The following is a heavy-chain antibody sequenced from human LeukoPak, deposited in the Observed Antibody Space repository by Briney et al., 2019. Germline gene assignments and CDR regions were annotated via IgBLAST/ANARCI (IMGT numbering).Heavy chain of an antibody. J-gene: IGHJ3*02. CDR2: SYYSGGT. V-gene: IGHV4-59*08. Sequence: ETLSLTCTVSGGSMSPFYWSWIRQSPGKGLEWIGSSYYSGGTNYNPSLKSRATISVDTSKNRFSLELSSVTAADTAVYYCAVNSTKHTFDIWGQGTMVTVSS. CDR3: AVNSTKHTFDI. CDR1: GGSMSPFY. D-gene: IGHD1-1*01.